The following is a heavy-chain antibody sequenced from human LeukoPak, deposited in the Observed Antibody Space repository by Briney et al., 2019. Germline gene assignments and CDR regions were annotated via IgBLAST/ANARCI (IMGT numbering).Heavy chain of an antibody. D-gene: IGHD2-15*01. Sequence: SETLSLTCTVSGGSFRSNTDYWGWLRQPPGKGLEWIGSIYYSGNTYYNPSLKSRVTISVDTSRIQFSLNLNSVTAADTAVYYCASAPDKNYCSDDNCYRGDVFDIWGQGTLVTVSS. V-gene: IGHV4-39*01. J-gene: IGHJ3*02. CDR1: GGSFRSNTDY. CDR2: IYYSGNT. CDR3: ASAPDKNYCSDDNCYRGDVFDI.